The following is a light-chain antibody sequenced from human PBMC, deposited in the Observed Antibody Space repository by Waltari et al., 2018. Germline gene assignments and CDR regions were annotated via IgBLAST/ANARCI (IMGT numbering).Light chain of an antibody. J-gene: IGLJ3*02. V-gene: IGLV1-40*01. CDR3: QSYDTRLSASVM. CDR2: AST. CDR1: SSNIGAGYD. Sequence: QSVLTQPPSVSVAPGQTVTISCIGGSSNIGAGYDVHWYQQLPQTAPKLLTYASTTRPPGISDRFPGSKSGTSASLVVTGLQIEDEAVYYCQSYDTRLSASVMFGGGTESTVL.